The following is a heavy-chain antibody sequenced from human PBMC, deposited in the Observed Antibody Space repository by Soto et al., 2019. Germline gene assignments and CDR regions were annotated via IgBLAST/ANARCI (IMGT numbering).Heavy chain of an antibody. CDR2: IRSKANSYAT. V-gene: IGHV3-73*02. Sequence: EVQLVESGGGLVQPGGSLKLSCAASGFTFSGSAMHWVRQASGKGLEWVGRIRSKANSYATAYAASVKGRFTISRDDSDXTAYLQMNRLNTEDTAVYYCTRRIEAATGTGGYFDLWGRGTLVTVSS. J-gene: IGHJ2*01. CDR3: TRRIEAATGTGGYFDL. CDR1: GFTFSGSA. D-gene: IGHD6-13*01.